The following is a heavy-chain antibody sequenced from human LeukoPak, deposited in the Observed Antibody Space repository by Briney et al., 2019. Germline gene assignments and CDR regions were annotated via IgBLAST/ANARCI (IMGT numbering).Heavy chain of an antibody. D-gene: IGHD6-6*01. J-gene: IGHJ6*02. CDR2: IYYSGST. CDR1: GGSISSYY. Sequence: KPSETLSLTCTVSGGSISSYYWSWIRQPPGKGLKWIGYIYYSGSTNYNPSLKSRVTISVDTSKNQFSLKLSSVTAADTAVYYCARDPSSLYYYYGMDVWGQGTTVTVSS. V-gene: IGHV4-59*01. CDR3: ARDPSSLYYYYGMDV.